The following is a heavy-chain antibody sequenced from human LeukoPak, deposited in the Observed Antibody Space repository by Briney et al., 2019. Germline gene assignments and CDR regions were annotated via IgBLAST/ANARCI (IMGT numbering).Heavy chain of an antibody. V-gene: IGHV4-34*01. D-gene: IGHD3-9*01. CDR2: INHSGST. CDR1: GGSFSGYY. Sequence: SETLSLTCAVYGGSFSGYYWSWIRQPPGKGLEWIGGINHSGSTNYNPSLKSRVTISVDTSKNQFSLKLSSVTAADTAVYYCARGPHSDILTGHSNWFDPWGQGTLVTVSS. J-gene: IGHJ5*02. CDR3: ARGPHSDILTGHSNWFDP.